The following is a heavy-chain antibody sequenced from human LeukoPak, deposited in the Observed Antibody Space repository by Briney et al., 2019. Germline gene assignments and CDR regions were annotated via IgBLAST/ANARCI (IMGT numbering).Heavy chain of an antibody. CDR3: ASFAGYSSGWYRGNFDY. CDR1: GYTFTGYY. J-gene: IGHJ4*02. Sequence: ASVKVSCKASGYTFTGYYMHWVRQAPGQGLEWMGWINPNSGGTNYARKFQGRVTMTRDTSISTAYMELSRLRSDDTAVYYCASFAGYSSGWYRGNFDYWGQGTLVTVSS. D-gene: IGHD6-19*01. V-gene: IGHV1-2*02. CDR2: INPNSGGT.